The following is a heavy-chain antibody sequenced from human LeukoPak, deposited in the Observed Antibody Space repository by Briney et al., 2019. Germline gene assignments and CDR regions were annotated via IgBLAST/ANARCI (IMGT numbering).Heavy chain of an antibody. CDR3: ARHRFGELDY. CDR1: GGSISSSSYY. D-gene: IGHD3-10*01. J-gene: IGHJ4*02. V-gene: IGHV4-61*01. Sequence: NPSETLSLTCTVSGGSISSSSYYWSWIRQPPGKGLEWIGDIYYSGRINYNPSLKSRVTISVDTSKNQFSLTLRSATAADTAVYYCARHRFGELDYWGQGTLVTVSS. CDR2: IYYSGRI.